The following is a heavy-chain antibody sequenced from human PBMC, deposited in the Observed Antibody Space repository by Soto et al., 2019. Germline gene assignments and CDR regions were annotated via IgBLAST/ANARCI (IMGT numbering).Heavy chain of an antibody. D-gene: IGHD5-12*01. CDR3: ARDLGSGYDPGDY. CDR1: GDTFSGYS. J-gene: IGHJ4*02. V-gene: IGHV1-69*14. Sequence: QVQLVQSGAEVKKPGSSVKVSCKASGDTFSGYSISWVRQAPGQGLEWMGGIIPLFGTTNYAQRFKGRVTITADKSTSTAYMELRSLKSEDTAKYYCARDLGSGYDPGDYWGPGNLVTVSS. CDR2: IIPLFGTT.